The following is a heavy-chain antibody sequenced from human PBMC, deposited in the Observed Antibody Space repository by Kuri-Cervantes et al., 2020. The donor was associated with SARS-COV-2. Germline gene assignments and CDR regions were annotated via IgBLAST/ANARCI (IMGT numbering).Heavy chain of an antibody. CDR3: ARGDSSRGHYYYYYGMDV. CDR1: GASIGSDY. Sequence: SETLSLTCTVSGASIGSDYWSWIRQPPGKGLEWIGYITHSGTTNYNPSLKSRLTISLDTSKNRFSLKLSSVTAADTAVYYCARGDSSRGHYYYYYGMDVWGQGTTVTVSS. J-gene: IGHJ6*02. V-gene: IGHV4-59*01. D-gene: IGHD6-19*01. CDR2: ITHSGTT.